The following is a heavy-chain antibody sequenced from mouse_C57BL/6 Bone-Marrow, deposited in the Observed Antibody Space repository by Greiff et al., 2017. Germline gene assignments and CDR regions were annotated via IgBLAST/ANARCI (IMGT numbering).Heavy chain of an antibody. Sequence: EVKLMESGGGLVQPGGSLKLSCAASGFTFSDYYMYWVRQTPEKRLEWVAYISNGGGSTYYPDTVKGRFTISRDNAKNTLYLQMSRLKSEDTAMYYCARRELRQGLIAYWGQGTLVTVSA. J-gene: IGHJ3*01. CDR2: ISNGGGST. V-gene: IGHV5-12*01. CDR3: ARRELRQGLIAY. D-gene: IGHD2-4*01. CDR1: GFTFSDYY.